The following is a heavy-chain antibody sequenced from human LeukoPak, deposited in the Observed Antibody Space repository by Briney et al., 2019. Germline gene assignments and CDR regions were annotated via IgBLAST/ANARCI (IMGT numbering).Heavy chain of an antibody. CDR1: GFTFSSYG. CDR3: AKDTVKVTTIRRVPHYMDV. D-gene: IGHD5-12*01. V-gene: IGHV3-23*01. J-gene: IGHJ6*03. CDR2: ISGSGGST. Sequence: GGSLRLSCAASGFTFSSYGMSWVRQAPGKGLEWVSAISGSGGSTYYADSVKGRFTISGDNSKNTLYLQMNSLRAEDTAVYYCAKDTVKVTTIRRVPHYMDVWGKGTTVTISS.